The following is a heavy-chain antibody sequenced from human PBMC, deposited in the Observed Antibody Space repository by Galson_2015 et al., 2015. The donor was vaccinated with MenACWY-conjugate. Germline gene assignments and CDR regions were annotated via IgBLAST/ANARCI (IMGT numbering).Heavy chain of an antibody. V-gene: IGHV3-23*01. CDR2: ITGNGERT. CDR3: AKLGLVRTVFTEKTPYNWFDP. J-gene: IGHJ5*02. D-gene: IGHD3-10*01. Sequence: SLRLSCAVSRFSFSSYGMSWVRQAPGKGLEWVAVITGNGERTYYADSVNGRFTISRDNSKSTVYLQMDSLRVEDTAVYYCAKLGLVRTVFTEKTPYNWFDPWGKGTLVTVSA. CDR1: RFSFSSYG.